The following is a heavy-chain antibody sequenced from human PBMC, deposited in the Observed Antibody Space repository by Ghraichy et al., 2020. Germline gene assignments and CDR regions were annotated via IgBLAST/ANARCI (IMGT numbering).Heavy chain of an antibody. CDR1: GFTFSSYW. CDR3: ARSPFTGYDYSGYYAY. D-gene: IGHD3-22*01. J-gene: IGHJ4*02. CDR2: IKQDGSEE. Sequence: GGSLRLSCAASGFTFSSYWMTWVRQAPGKGREWVANIKQDGSEEYYVDSVKGRFTISRDNAKNSLYLQMNSLRAEDTAVYYCARSPFTGYDYSGYYAYWGQGTLVTVCS. V-gene: IGHV3-7*03.